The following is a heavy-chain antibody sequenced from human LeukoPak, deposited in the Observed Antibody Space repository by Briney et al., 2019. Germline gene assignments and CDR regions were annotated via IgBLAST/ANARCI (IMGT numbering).Heavy chain of an antibody. CDR1: GDPITSNSNYK. Sequence: SETLSLTCTVSGDPITSNSNYKWSWIRQPPGKGLEWIGYIYHSGNTNYNPSIKSRVNISVDTSKNQFSLKLTSVTAADKAVYYCAREYSSFDYWGQGTQVTVSS. V-gene: IGHV4-61*01. J-gene: IGHJ4*02. CDR3: AREYSSFDY. D-gene: IGHD3-22*01. CDR2: IYHSGNT.